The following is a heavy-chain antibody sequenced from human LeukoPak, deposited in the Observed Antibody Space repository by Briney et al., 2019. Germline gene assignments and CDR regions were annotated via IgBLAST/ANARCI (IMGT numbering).Heavy chain of an antibody. J-gene: IGHJ4*02. D-gene: IGHD3-16*02. CDR2: IKQDGSEK. CDR1: GFTFSSYW. Sequence: PGGSLRLSCAASGFTFSSYWMSWVRQAPGKGLEWVANIKQDGSEKYYVDSVKGRFTISRDNAKNSLYLQMNSLKTEDTAVYYCTTVVDYDYVWGSYRLRGSFDYWGQGTLVTVSS. CDR3: TTVVDYDYVWGSYRLRGSFDY. V-gene: IGHV3-7*03.